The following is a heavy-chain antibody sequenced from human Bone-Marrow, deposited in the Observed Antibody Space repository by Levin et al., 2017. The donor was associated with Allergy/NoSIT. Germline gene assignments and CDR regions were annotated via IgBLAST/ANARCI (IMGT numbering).Heavy chain of an antibody. CDR3: ARSVVPAAPEGAFLDWFDP. V-gene: IGHV3-48*03. CDR1: GFTFSSYE. Sequence: QAGGSLRLSCAASGFTFSSYEMNWVRQAPGKGLEWVSYISSSGSTIYYADSVKGRFTISRDNAKNSLYLQMNSLRAEDTAVYYCARSVVPAAPEGAFLDWFDPWGQGTLVTVSS. D-gene: IGHD2-2*01. J-gene: IGHJ5*02. CDR2: ISSSGSTI.